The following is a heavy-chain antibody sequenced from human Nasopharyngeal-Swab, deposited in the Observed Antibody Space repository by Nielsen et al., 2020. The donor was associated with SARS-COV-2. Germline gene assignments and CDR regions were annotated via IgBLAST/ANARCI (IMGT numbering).Heavy chain of an antibody. J-gene: IGHJ4*02. CDR2: ISSSGSTI. V-gene: IGHV3-48*03. CDR1: GFTFRSYE. CDR3: ARDRETTIDY. D-gene: IGHD1-1*01. Sequence: GGSLRLSCAASGFTFRSYEMNWVRQAPGKGLEWVSYISSSGSTIYYAESVKGRFTISRDNAKNSLYLQMNSLRAEDTAVYYCARDRETTIDYWGQGTLVTVSS.